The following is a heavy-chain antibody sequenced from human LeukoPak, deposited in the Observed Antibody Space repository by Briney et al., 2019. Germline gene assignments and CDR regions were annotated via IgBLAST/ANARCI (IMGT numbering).Heavy chain of an antibody. V-gene: IGHV3-30*02. CDR2: IRYDGSDK. Sequence: GGSLRLSCAASGFTLSDYYMSWVRQAPGKGLEWVAFIRYDGSDKYYADSVKGRFTLSRDNSKNTLYLQMNSLRAEDTAVYYCAAFAPDYWGQGTLVTVSS. J-gene: IGHJ4*02. CDR3: AAFAPDY. CDR1: GFTLSDYY.